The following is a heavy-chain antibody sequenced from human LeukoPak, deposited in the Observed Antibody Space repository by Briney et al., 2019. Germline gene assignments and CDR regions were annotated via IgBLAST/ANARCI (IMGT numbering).Heavy chain of an antibody. CDR1: GFAFNSYS. Sequence: PGGSLRLSCAASGFAFNSYSIKWVRQAPGKGLEWVSSITSSSYIYNADSVKGRFTISRDNAKNSLYLQMSSLRAEDTAVYYCARDLERGKTGIAAASTSAYYYYGMDVWGQGTTVTVSS. CDR3: ARDLERGKTGIAAASTSAYYYYGMDV. V-gene: IGHV3-21*01. J-gene: IGHJ6*02. D-gene: IGHD6-13*01. CDR2: ITSSSYI.